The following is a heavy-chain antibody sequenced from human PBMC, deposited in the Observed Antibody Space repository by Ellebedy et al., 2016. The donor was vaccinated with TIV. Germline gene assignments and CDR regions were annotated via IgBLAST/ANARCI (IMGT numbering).Heavy chain of an antibody. CDR2: ITNVGSTT. CDR3: ARAREPGYFAYYYYGMDV. CDR1: GFTFGDYF. Sequence: GESLKISCVASGFTFGDYFMSWVRQAPGKGLEWISYITNVGSTTYYADSVKGRFTVARDNAKNSVYLQMNSLRADDTAVYYRARAREPGYFAYYYYGMDVWGQGTTVTVSS. D-gene: IGHD3-9*01. V-gene: IGHV3-11*01. J-gene: IGHJ6*02.